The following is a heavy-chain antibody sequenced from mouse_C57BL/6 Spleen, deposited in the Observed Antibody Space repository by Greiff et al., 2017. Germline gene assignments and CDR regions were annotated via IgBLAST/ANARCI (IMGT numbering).Heavy chain of an antibody. V-gene: IGHV1-52*01. J-gene: IGHJ2*01. D-gene: IGHD2-5*01. CDR2: IDPSDSET. CDR1: GYTFTSYW. CDR3: ARKGSNSFDY. Sequence: QVQLQQPGAELVRPGSSVKLSCKASGYTFTSYWMHWVKQRPIQGLEWIGNIDPSDSETHYNQKFKDKATLTVDKSSITAYMQLSSLTSEDSAVYYGARKGSNSFDYWGQGTTLTVSS.